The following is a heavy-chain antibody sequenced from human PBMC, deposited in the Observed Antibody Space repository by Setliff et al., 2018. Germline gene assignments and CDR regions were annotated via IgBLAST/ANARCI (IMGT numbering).Heavy chain of an antibody. CDR3: ARINFYVSSGYYYAPEL. J-gene: IGHJ4*02. D-gene: IGHD3-22*01. V-gene: IGHV1-18*01. Sequence: ASVQVSCKSSGFTFTDYGITWVRQVPGQGLEWMGWINNYNFNTQYAQKFQGRVTVTTDTSTTTAYMELRSLRADDTAVYYCARINFYVSSGYYYAPELWGQGTTVTV. CDR2: INNYNFNT. CDR1: GFTFTDYG.